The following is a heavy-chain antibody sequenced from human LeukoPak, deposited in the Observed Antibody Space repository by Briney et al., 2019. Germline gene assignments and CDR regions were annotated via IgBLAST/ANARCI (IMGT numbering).Heavy chain of an antibody. D-gene: IGHD3-10*01. V-gene: IGHV4-59*08. CDR1: GGSISSYY. Sequence: SETLSLTCTISGGSISSYYCSWIRQPPGKGLEWIGYIYYSGSTNYNPSLKSRVTMSVDTSKNLFSLKLNSVTAADTAVYYCARTRAQAVGYGSGPYYFDYWGQGALVTVSS. CDR2: IYYSGST. J-gene: IGHJ4*02. CDR3: ARTRAQAVGYGSGPYYFDY.